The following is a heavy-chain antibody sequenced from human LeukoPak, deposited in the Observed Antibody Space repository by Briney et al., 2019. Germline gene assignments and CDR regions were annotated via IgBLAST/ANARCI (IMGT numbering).Heavy chain of an antibody. J-gene: IGHJ4*02. CDR3: ARAPRGLWSGYSPYYFDY. CDR2: IKQDGSEK. Sequence: GGSLRLSCAASGFTFSSYWMSCVRQAPGKGLEWVANIKQDGSEKYYVESVKGRFTISRDNAKNSLYLQMNSLRAEDTAVYYCARAPRGLWSGYSPYYFDYWGQGTLVTVSS. V-gene: IGHV3-7*01. D-gene: IGHD3-3*01. CDR1: GFTFSSYW.